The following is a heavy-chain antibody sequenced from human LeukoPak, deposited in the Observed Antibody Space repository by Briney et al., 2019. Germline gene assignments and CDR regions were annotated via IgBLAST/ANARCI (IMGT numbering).Heavy chain of an antibody. CDR1: GYTFTSYY. J-gene: IGHJ6*02. Sequence: ASVKVSCTASGYTFTSYYMHWVRQAPGQGLEWMGWISAYNGNTNYAQKLQGRVTMTTDTSTSTAYMELRSLRSDDTAVYYCARDYPYYDFWSGNHYGMDVWGQGTTVTVSS. D-gene: IGHD3-3*01. CDR2: ISAYNGNT. CDR3: ARDYPYYDFWSGNHYGMDV. V-gene: IGHV1-18*04.